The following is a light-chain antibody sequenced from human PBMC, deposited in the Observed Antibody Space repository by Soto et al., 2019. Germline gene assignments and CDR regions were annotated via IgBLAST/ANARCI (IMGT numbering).Light chain of an antibody. CDR3: QKYNSAPWT. CDR2: AAS. Sequence: DIQMTQSPSSLSASVGDRVTITCRASQGISNYLAWYQQKPGKVPKLLIYAASTLPSGVPSRFRGSGSGTDFTLTISSLQPEDVATYYCQKYNSAPWTFGQGNKVEIK. J-gene: IGKJ1*01. CDR1: QGISNY. V-gene: IGKV1-27*01.